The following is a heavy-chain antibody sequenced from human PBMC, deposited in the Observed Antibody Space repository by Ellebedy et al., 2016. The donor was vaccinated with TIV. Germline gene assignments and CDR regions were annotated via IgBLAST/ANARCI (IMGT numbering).Heavy chain of an antibody. V-gene: IGHV3-7*03. J-gene: IGHJ6*02. CDR2: ISPDGSEK. CDR1: GFTFSSYW. Sequence: GESLKISCAASGFTFSSYWMSWVRQAPGEGLELVANISPDGSEKNYVAAVKGRFTISRDSAKNSLYLRMNTLRVEDTAVYHCVRDGAYGDYSPGYYGMDVWGQGTTVTVSS. CDR3: VRDGAYGDYSPGYYGMDV. D-gene: IGHD3-22*01.